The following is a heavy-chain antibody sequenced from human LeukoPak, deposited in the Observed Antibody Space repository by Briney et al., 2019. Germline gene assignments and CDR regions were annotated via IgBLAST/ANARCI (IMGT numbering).Heavy chain of an antibody. J-gene: IGHJ3*02. CDR1: GYTFTSYG. V-gene: IGHV1-18*01. CDR2: ISAYNGNR. CDR3: ASDRAVGSGYYDAFDI. D-gene: IGHD3-22*01. Sequence: ASVKVSCKAAGYTFTSYGISRVRQAPGQGLEWMGGISAYNGNRNYAQRLQGRVTMTRDTSTSTVYMELGSLRSEDTAVYYCASDRAVGSGYYDAFDIWGQGTMVTVS.